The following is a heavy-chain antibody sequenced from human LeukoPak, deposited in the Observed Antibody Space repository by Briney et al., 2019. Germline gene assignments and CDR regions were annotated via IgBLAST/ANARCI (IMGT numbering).Heavy chain of an antibody. J-gene: IGHJ3*02. CDR2: IYTSGST. V-gene: IGHV4-4*07. D-gene: IGHD4-17*01. CDR3: ASGVTVTKTNAFDI. Sequence: PSETLSLTCTVTGGSISSYYWSWIRQPAGKGLHWIGRIYTSGSTNYNPSLKSRVTMSVDTSKNQFSLKLSSVTAADTAVYYCASGVTVTKTNAFDIWGQGTMVTVSS. CDR1: GGSISSYY.